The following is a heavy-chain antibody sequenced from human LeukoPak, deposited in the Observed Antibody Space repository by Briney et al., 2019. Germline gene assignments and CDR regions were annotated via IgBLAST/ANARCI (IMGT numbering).Heavy chain of an antibody. CDR1: GFTFSSYG. Sequence: GSLRLSCAASGFTFSSYGMSWVRQAPGKGLEWVSAISGSGGSTYYADSVKGRFTISRDNSKNTLYLQMNSLRAEDTAVYHCAKGVGGYCSGGSCLYFDYWGQGTLVTVSS. CDR2: ISGSGGST. CDR3: AKGVGGYCSGGSCLYFDY. D-gene: IGHD2-15*01. J-gene: IGHJ4*02. V-gene: IGHV3-23*01.